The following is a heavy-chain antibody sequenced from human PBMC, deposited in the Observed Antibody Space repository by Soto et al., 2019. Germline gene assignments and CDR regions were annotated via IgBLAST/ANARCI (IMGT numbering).Heavy chain of an antibody. V-gene: IGHV3-23*01. Sequence: GGSLRLSCAASGFTFSSYSMSWVRQAPGKGLEWVSGFRSSGDGGTTYYADSVKGRFTISRDNSKNTLFLQMNRLGAEDKAIYFCAKKVISGPGSQCFDYWGQGTLVTVSS. CDR2: FRSSGDGGTT. CDR1: GFTFSSYS. CDR3: AKKVISGPGSQCFDY. J-gene: IGHJ4*02. D-gene: IGHD3-10*01.